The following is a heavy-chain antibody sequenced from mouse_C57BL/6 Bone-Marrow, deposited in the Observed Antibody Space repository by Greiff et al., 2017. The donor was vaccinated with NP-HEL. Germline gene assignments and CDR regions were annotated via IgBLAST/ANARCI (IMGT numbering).Heavy chain of an antibody. CDR2: ISYDGSN. J-gene: IGHJ2*01. CDR1: GYSITSGYY. Sequence: EVKLLESGPGLVKPSQSLSLTCSVTGYSITSGYYWNWIRQFPGNKLEWMGNISYDGSNNYNPSLKKRITITRDTSKNQFFLKLNSVTTEDTATYYCARERYYFDYWGQGTTLTVSS. V-gene: IGHV3-6*01. CDR3: ARERYYFDY.